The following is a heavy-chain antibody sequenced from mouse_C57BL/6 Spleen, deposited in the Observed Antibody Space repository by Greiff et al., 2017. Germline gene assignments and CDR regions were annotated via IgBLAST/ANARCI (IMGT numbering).Heavy chain of an antibody. V-gene: IGHV6-6*01. J-gene: IGHJ3*01. CDR3: TRDQDYGEGFAY. D-gene: IGHD2-4*01. Sequence: EVKVEESGGGLVQPGGSMKLSCAASGFTFSDAWMDWVRQSPEKGLEWVAEIRNKANNHATYYAESVQGRFTISSDDSKSSVDLQMNSLRAEDTGIYYCTRDQDYGEGFAYWGQGTLVTVSA. CDR2: IRNKANNHAT. CDR1: GFTFSDAW.